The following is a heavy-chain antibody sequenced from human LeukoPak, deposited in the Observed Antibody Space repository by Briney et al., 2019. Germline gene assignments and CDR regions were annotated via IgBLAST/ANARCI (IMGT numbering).Heavy chain of an antibody. CDR1: GFTFSSYE. D-gene: IGHD3-22*01. CDR3: AKDGYYDSSAYYYVRYFDL. J-gene: IGHJ2*01. Sequence: PGGSLRLSCAASGFTFSSYEMNWVRQAPGRGLEWVSAMSGSGGSTYHADSVKGRFTISRDNSKNTLYLQMNSLRAEDTAVYYCAKDGYYDSSAYYYVRYFDLWGRGTLVTVSS. V-gene: IGHV3-23*01. CDR2: MSGSGGST.